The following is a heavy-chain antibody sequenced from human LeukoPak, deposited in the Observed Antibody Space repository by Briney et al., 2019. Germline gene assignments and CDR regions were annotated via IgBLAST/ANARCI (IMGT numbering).Heavy chain of an antibody. J-gene: IGHJ4*02. CDR1: GFTFDDYA. Sequence: GGSLRLXCAASGFTFDDYAMHWVRQAPGKSLEWVSLISGDGGSTYYADSVKGRFTISRDNSKNSLYLQMNSLRTEDTALYYCAKVPYYYDSSGYYSVDYWGQGTLVTVSS. CDR3: AKVPYYYDSSGYYSVDY. D-gene: IGHD3-22*01. CDR2: ISGDGGST. V-gene: IGHV3-43*02.